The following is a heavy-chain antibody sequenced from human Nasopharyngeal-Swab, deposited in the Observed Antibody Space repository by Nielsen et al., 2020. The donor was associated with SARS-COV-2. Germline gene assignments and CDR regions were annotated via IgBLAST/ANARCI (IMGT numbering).Heavy chain of an antibody. J-gene: IGHJ4*02. CDR1: GFTFSSYA. D-gene: IGHD6-19*01. CDR2: ISTGAVST. CDR3: ARHQGSSGWFFFDF. V-gene: IGHV3-23*01. Sequence: GESLKISCAASGFTFSSYAMSWVRQAPAKGPEWVSAISTGAVSTFYAASVKGRFTISRDDSRTTLYLQMNSLRAEDTAVYYCARHQGSSGWFFFDFWGQGTLVTVSS.